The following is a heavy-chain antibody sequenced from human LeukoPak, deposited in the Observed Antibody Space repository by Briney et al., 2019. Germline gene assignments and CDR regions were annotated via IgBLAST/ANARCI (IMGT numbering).Heavy chain of an antibody. CDR1: GYTFTGYY. D-gene: IGHD1-26*01. Sequence: GASVKVSCKASGYTFTGYYMHWVRQAPGQGLEWMGWINPNSGGTNYAQKFQGWVTMTRDTSISTAYMELSRLRSDDTAVYYCAREGASFPLLGRGSYHEGFDYWGQGTLVTVSS. CDR3: AREGASFPLLGRGSYHEGFDY. J-gene: IGHJ4*02. V-gene: IGHV1-2*04. CDR2: INPNSGGT.